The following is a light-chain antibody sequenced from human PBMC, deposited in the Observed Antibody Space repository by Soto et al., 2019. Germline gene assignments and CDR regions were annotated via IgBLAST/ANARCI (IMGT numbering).Light chain of an antibody. CDR2: GAS. V-gene: IGKV3-20*01. Sequence: EIVLTQSPGTLSLSPGERATLSCRASQSVSSSYLAWYQQKPGQAPRLLIYGASSRATGIPDRFSGSGSGTDCTLTIIRLEPEDFAVYYCQQYGSSPPMYTFGQGTKLEI. CDR1: QSVSSSY. J-gene: IGKJ2*01. CDR3: QQYGSSPPMYT.